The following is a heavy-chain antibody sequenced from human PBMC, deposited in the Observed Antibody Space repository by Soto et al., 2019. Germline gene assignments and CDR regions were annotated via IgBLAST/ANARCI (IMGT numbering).Heavy chain of an antibody. CDR1: GFTFSSYG. D-gene: IGHD3-9*01. Sequence: GGSLRLSCAASGFTFSSYGMHWVRQAPGKGLEWVAVISYDGSNKYYADSVKGRFTISRDNSKNTLYLQMNSLRAEDTAVYYCAKDNDILTGYTLPDYWGQGTLVTVSS. V-gene: IGHV3-30*18. CDR2: ISYDGSNK. J-gene: IGHJ4*02. CDR3: AKDNDILTGYTLPDY.